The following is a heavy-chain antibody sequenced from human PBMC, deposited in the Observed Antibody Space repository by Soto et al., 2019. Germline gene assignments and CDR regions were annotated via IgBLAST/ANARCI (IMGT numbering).Heavy chain of an antibody. V-gene: IGHV3-66*01. CDR2: IYSGGTT. Sequence: EVQLVESGGGLVQPGGSLRLSCAASGFTVSSNYMSWVRQAPGKGLEWVSVIYSGGTTYYADSVKGRFTIYRDNSKNTLYLQMNRLRAEDTAVYYCARNGDSSDYRGWFDPWGQGTLVTVSS. CDR3: ARNGDSSDYRGWFDP. D-gene: IGHD3-22*01. J-gene: IGHJ5*02. CDR1: GFTVSSNY.